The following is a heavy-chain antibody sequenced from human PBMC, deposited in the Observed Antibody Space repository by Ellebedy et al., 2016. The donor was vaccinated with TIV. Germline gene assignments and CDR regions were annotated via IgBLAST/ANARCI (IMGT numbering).Heavy chain of an antibody. CDR1: EFTFSTYH. V-gene: IGHV3-33*01. Sequence: PGGSLRLSCAASEFTFSTYHMHWVRPPPGKGLAWVAVIWYDGTAKFYAESVKGRFTISRDNSQNTLYLEMNSLRADDTALYYCARELGGSGGSDFDYWGQGTLVTVSS. CDR2: IWYDGTAK. CDR3: ARELGGSGGSDFDY. D-gene: IGHD2-15*01. J-gene: IGHJ4*02.